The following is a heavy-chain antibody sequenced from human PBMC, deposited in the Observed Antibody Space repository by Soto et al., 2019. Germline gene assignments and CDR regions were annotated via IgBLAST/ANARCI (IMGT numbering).Heavy chain of an antibody. CDR1: GYTFTGYY. Sequence: ASVKVSCKASGYTFTGYYMHWVRQAPGQGLEWMGWINPNSGGTNYAQKFQGWVTMTRDTSISTAYMELSRLRSDDTAVYYCAREFYYYDSSGYPMDVWGQGTTVTVSS. CDR3: AREFYYYDSSGYPMDV. V-gene: IGHV1-2*04. D-gene: IGHD3-22*01. J-gene: IGHJ6*02. CDR2: INPNSGGT.